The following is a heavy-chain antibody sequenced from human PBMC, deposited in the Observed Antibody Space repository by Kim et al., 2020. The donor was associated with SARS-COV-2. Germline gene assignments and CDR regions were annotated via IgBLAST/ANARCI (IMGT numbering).Heavy chain of an antibody. V-gene: IGHV3-30*02. CDR3: AKDFGSGSYYNVVGFDY. Sequence: VKGRFTISRDKSKNTLYRQMNSLRAEETAVYYGAKDFGSGSYYNVVGFDYWGQGTLVTVSS. J-gene: IGHJ4*02. D-gene: IGHD3-10*01.